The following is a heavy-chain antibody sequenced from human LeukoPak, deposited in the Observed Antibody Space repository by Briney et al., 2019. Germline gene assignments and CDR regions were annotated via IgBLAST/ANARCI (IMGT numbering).Heavy chain of an antibody. Sequence: GGSLRLSCVASGFTFSDHHMDWVRQAPGKGLEWVSAISGSGGSTYYADSVKGRFTISRDNSKNTLYLQMNSLRAEDTAVYYCAGGWFGEDYYFDYWGQGTLVTVSS. V-gene: IGHV3-23*01. CDR3: AGGWFGEDYYFDY. CDR2: ISGSGGST. CDR1: GFTFSDHH. D-gene: IGHD3-10*01. J-gene: IGHJ4*02.